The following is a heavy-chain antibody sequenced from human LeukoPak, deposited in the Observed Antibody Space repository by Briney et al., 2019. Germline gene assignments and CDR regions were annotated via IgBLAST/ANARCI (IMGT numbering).Heavy chain of an antibody. J-gene: IGHJ4*02. CDR2: ISWDGGST. V-gene: IGHV3-43*01. D-gene: IGHD6-19*01. CDR1: GFTFDDYT. CDR3: ARVGYSSGWYSGFDY. Sequence: GGSLRLSCAASGFTFDDYTMHWVRQAPGKGLEWVSLISWDGGSTYYADSVKGRFTISRDNSKNSLYLQMNSLRAEDTAVYYCARVGYSSGWYSGFDYWGQGTLVTVSS.